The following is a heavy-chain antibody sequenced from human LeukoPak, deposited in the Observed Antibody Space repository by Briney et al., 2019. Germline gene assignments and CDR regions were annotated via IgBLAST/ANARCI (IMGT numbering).Heavy chain of an antibody. Sequence: GGSLRLSCAASGFTFTTYWMSWVRQAPGKGLEWVANIKQDGTEKYYVDSVKGRFTISRDNAKNSLYLQMNSLRAEDTAVYYCARADWDTAMIDYWGQGTLVTVSS. CDR2: IKQDGTEK. V-gene: IGHV3-7*01. J-gene: IGHJ4*02. CDR3: ARADWDTAMIDY. CDR1: GFTFTTYW. D-gene: IGHD5-18*01.